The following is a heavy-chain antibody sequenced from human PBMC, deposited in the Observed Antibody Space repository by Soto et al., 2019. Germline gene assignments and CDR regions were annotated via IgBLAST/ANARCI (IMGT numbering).Heavy chain of an antibody. Sequence: EVQVLESGGGLVQPGGSLRLSCAASGFTFSTYGMSWVRQAPGKGLEWVSDLSGSGRSTYYTDSVKGRFTISRDNSKNSLYLQMNSLRAEDTAVYYCGKRPSPEGLQGTLGAFDFWGQGTMVTVSS. J-gene: IGHJ3*01. CDR3: GKRPSPEGLQGTLGAFDF. CDR1: GFTFSTYG. V-gene: IGHV3-23*01. CDR2: LSGSGRST.